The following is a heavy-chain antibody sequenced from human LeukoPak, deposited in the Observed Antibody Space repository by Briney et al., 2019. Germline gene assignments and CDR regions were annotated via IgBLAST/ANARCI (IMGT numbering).Heavy chain of an antibody. D-gene: IGHD3-16*02. J-gene: IGHJ3*02. CDR1: GYSISSGYY. CDR2: IYHSGRS. CDR3: ARDRFIMITFGGVIVNAFDI. Sequence: SETLSLTCTVSGYSISSGYYWGWMRQPPGKGPEWIGTIYHSGRSHYNPSLKSRVTISVDPSKNHFSLKLSSVTAADTAVYYCARDRFIMITFGGVIVNAFDIWGQGTMVTVSS. V-gene: IGHV4-38-2*02.